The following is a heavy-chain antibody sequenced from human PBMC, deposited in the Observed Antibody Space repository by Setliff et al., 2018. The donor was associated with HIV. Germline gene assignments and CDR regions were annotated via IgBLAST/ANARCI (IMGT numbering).Heavy chain of an antibody. CDR3: ARDPGWGALDI. J-gene: IGHJ3*02. CDR1: GITFSSHG. CDR2: ISYVGSNR. D-gene: IGHD1-26*01. V-gene: IGHV3-30*01. Sequence: GGSLRLSCAASGITFSSHGMHWVRQAPGKGLEWVAVISYVGSNRYYADSVKGRFTISRDNSKNTLYLQMNSLRAEDTAVYYCARDPGWGALDIWGQGTMVTVSS.